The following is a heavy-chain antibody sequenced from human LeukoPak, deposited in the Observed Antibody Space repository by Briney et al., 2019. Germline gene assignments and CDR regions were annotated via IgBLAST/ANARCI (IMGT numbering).Heavy chain of an antibody. V-gene: IGHV1-3*01. D-gene: IGHD3-10*01. CDR3: AMMGSKFDY. J-gene: IGHJ4*02. Sequence: KFQGRVTITRDTSASTAYMELSSLRSEDTAVYYCAMMGSKFDYWGQGTLVTVSS.